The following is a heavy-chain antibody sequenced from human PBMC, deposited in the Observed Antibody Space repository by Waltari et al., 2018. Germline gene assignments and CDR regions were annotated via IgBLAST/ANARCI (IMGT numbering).Heavy chain of an antibody. CDR2: VWHDGSYK. V-gene: IGHV3-33*06. CDR1: GFSFNNYA. CDR3: AKDGSASRLVRYYLDH. D-gene: IGHD2-8*02. J-gene: IGHJ4*02. Sequence: QVHLAESGGGVVQPGGSLRLSCAASGFSFNNYAMHWVRQAPGKGLEWVAVVWHDGSYKFYADSVKGRFTISRDNSKNTLYFQMNSLRAEDTAMYYCAKDGSASRLVRYYLDHWGPGTLVTVSS.